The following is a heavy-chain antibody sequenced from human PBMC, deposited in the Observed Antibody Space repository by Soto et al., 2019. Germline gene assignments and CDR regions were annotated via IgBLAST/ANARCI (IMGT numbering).Heavy chain of an antibody. CDR3: ARENDDFLSGYYKGEIDY. D-gene: IGHD3-3*01. J-gene: IGHJ4*02. CDR1: GFTFSSYS. CDR2: ISSSTSTI. V-gene: IGHV3-48*02. Sequence: EVQLVESGGGLVQPGGSLRLSCAASGFTFSSYSMNWVRQAPGKGLEWVSYISSSTSTIYYAHSVKGRFTISRDNAKNSVYLQLNSLREEDTPVYYCARENDDFLSGYYKGEIDYWGQGTLVNVSS.